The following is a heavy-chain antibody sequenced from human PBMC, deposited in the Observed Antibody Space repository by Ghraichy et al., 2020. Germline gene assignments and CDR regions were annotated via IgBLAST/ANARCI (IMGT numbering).Heavy chain of an antibody. Sequence: SQTLTLTCTVSGGSISSSSYYWGWIRQPPGKGLEWIWSIYYSGSTYYNPSLKSRVTISVDTSKNQFSLKLSSVTAADTAVYYCARSELYTWGMDVWGQGTTVTVSS. D-gene: IGHD1-1*01. CDR2: IYYSGST. J-gene: IGHJ6*02. CDR1: GGSISSSSYY. CDR3: ARSELYTWGMDV. V-gene: IGHV4-39*01.